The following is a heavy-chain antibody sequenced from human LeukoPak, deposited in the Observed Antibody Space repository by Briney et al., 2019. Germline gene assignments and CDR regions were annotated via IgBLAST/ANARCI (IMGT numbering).Heavy chain of an antibody. D-gene: IGHD6-13*01. CDR1: AGSICGVGYS. J-gene: IGHJ4*02. Sequence: SETLSLNAAVSAGSICGVGYSRRWIRQPPGKSLELIGDIYHSGSTYYNPSLKSRVTISVDRSKNQFSLKLSSVTAADTAVYYCARFVAATGNFDYWGQGTLVTVSS. V-gene: IGHV4-30-2*01. CDR3: ARFVAATGNFDY. CDR2: IYHSGST.